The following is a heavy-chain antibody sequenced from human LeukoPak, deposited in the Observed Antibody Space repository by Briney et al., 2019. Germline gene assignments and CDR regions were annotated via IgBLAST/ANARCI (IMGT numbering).Heavy chain of an antibody. D-gene: IGHD4-17*01. CDR2: ISGSGGST. V-gene: IGHV3-23*01. J-gene: IGHJ4*02. CDR3: AKVKDYGDYFEFDY. CDR1: GFTFSSYW. Sequence: GGSLRLSCAASGFTFSSYWMSWVRQAPGKGLEWVSAISGSGGSTYYADSVKGRFTISRDNSKNTLYLQMNSLRAEDTAVYYCAKVKDYGDYFEFDYWGQGTLVTVSS.